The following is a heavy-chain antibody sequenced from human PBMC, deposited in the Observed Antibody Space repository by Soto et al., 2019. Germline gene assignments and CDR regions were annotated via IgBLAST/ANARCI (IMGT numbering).Heavy chain of an antibody. J-gene: IGHJ4*02. CDR3: PRAPSVTGSSQTRPDF. CDR1: SGSSSGYY. Sequence: SETMSLTCSLYSGSSSGYYWSWIRQPPKKGLEWIGEISQSGNTNYSPSLKSRVSISIDTPKKQFSLNLASVSAADPAVYYCPRAPSVTGSSQTRPDFWGQGTLVTVSS. CDR2: ISQSGNT. V-gene: IGHV4-34*01. D-gene: IGHD6-6*01.